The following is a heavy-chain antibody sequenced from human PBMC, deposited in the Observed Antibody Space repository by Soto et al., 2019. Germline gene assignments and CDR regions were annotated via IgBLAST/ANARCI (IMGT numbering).Heavy chain of an antibody. D-gene: IGHD2-8*01. V-gene: IGHV3-30-3*01. CDR3: ARDREYCTNGVCYDYYGMDV. J-gene: IGHJ6*02. Sequence: GGSLRLSCAASGFTFSSYAMHWVRQAPGKGLEWVAVISYDGSNKYYADSVKGRFTISRDNSKNTLYLQMNSLRAEDTAVYYCARDREYCTNGVCYDYYGMDVWGQGTTVTVSS. CDR1: GFTFSSYA. CDR2: ISYDGSNK.